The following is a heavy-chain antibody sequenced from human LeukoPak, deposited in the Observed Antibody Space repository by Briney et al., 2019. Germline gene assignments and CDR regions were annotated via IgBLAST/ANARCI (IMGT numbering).Heavy chain of an antibody. D-gene: IGHD3-22*01. J-gene: IGHJ4*01. CDR3: ARHRDYYDT. CDR1: GGSVSSGSYY. CDR2: IYYSGST. Sequence: SETLSLTCTVSGGSVSSGSYYWSWIRQPPGKGLEWIGYIYYSGSTNYNPSLKSRVTISVDTSKNQISLKLTSVTAADTAVYFCARHRDYYDTWGHGTLVTVSS. V-gene: IGHV4-61*01.